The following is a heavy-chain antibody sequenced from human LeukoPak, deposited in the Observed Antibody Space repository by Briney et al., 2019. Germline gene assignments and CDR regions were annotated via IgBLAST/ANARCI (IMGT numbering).Heavy chain of an antibody. CDR2: IYSGGST. D-gene: IGHD2-2*01. CDR3: AKGGLVRYQYQFDY. V-gene: IGHV3-66*01. Sequence: GGSLRLSCAASGFTFSSYEMNWVRQAPGKGLEWVSLIYSGGSTYYADSVKGRFTISRDNSKNTLYLQMNSLRAEDTAVYYCAKGGLVRYQYQFDYWGQGTLVTVSS. CDR1: GFTFSSYE. J-gene: IGHJ4*02.